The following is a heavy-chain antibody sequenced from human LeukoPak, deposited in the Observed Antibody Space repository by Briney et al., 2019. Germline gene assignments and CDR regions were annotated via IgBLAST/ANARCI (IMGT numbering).Heavy chain of an antibody. CDR1: GGSFSGYY. Sequence: PSETLSLTCAVYGGSFSGYYWSWIRQPPGKGLEWIGETNHSGSTNYNPSLKSRVTISVDTSKNQFSLKLSSVTAADTAVYYCARLRVLVPLLWFGETHFDYWGQGTLVTVSS. V-gene: IGHV4-34*01. J-gene: IGHJ4*02. D-gene: IGHD3-10*01. CDR2: TNHSGST. CDR3: ARLRVLVPLLWFGETHFDY.